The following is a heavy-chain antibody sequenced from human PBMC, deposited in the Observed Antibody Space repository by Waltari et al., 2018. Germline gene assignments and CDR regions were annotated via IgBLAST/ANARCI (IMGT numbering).Heavy chain of an antibody. CDR2: VNPIFGTA. CDR1: GGTFSSYA. Sequence: QVQLVQSGAEVKKPGSSVKVSCKASGGTFSSYAISWVRQAPGQGLEWMGGVNPIFGTANYEQKFQGRVTITADESTSTAYMELSSLRSEDTAVYYCARAAPRYYYDSSGYYYCDAFDIWGQGTMVTVSS. D-gene: IGHD3-22*01. V-gene: IGHV1-69*12. J-gene: IGHJ3*02. CDR3: ARAAPRYYYDSSGYYYCDAFDI.